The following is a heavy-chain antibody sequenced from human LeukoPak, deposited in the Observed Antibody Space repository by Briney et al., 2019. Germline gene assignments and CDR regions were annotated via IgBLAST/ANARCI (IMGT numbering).Heavy chain of an antibody. D-gene: IGHD3-22*01. CDR2: ISSSRNYI. J-gene: IGHJ2*01. V-gene: IGHV3-21*04. Sequence: GGSLRLSCAASGFTFSNYSMHWVRQAPGKGLEWVSSISSSRNYIYYAYSVKGRFTISRDNAKNSLYLQMNSLRAEDTAVYYCAKDGYYDSSAYYYVRYFDLWGRGTLVTVSS. CDR1: GFTFSNYS. CDR3: AKDGYYDSSAYYYVRYFDL.